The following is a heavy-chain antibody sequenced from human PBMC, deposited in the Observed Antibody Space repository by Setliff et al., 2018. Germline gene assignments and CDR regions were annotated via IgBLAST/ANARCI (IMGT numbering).Heavy chain of an antibody. Sequence: GGSLRLSCAASGFTFSTYAMHWVRQAPGKGLEWVGYIFYDGSEKYYADSVKGRFTISRDNSKNSLYLQMNSLRADDTAVYYCARSAANGGHDPFDIWGQGTLVTVSS. D-gene: IGHD6-25*01. CDR3: ARSAANGGHDPFDI. CDR2: IFYDGSEK. J-gene: IGHJ3*02. V-gene: IGHV3-33*08. CDR1: GFTFSTYA.